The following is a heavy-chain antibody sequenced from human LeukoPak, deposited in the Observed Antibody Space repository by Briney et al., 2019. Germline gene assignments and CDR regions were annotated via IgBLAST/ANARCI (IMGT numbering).Heavy chain of an antibody. J-gene: IGHJ1*01. CDR3: ASGGGHFQH. V-gene: IGHV4-61*02. CDR2: IYTSGST. CDR1: GGSISSGSYY. Sequence: SETLSLTCTVSGGSISSGSYYWSWIRQPAGKGLEWIGRIYTSGSTNYNPSLKSRVTISVDTSKNQFSLKLSSVTAADTAVYYCASGGGHFQHWGQGTLVTVSS. D-gene: IGHD3-16*01.